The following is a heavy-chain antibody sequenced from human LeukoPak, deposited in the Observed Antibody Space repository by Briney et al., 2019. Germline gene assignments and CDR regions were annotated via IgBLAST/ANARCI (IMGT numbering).Heavy chain of an antibody. CDR1: GGSISSASYY. CDR2: IYTSGST. D-gene: IGHD6-13*01. J-gene: IGHJ4*02. V-gene: IGHV4-61*02. CDR3: AMRERLAAAFDY. Sequence: SETLSLTCSVSGGSISSASYYWSWIRQPAGKGLEWIGRIYTSGSTNYNPSLKSRVTISVDTSKNQFSLKLSSVTAADTAVYYCAMRERLAAAFDYWGQGTLVTVSS.